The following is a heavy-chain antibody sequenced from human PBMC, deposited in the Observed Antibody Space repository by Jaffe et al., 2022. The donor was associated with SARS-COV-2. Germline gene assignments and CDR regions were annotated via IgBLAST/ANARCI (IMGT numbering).Heavy chain of an antibody. CDR3: ARARKAVAGFFDY. J-gene: IGHJ4*02. V-gene: IGHV4-59*01. D-gene: IGHD6-19*01. CDR1: GDSISSYY. CDR2: IYHSGST. Sequence: QVQLQESGPGLVKTSETLSLTCTVSGDSISSYYWSWIRQPPGKGLEWIGYIYHSGSTSSNPSLKSRVTMSLETSKNQLSLKLSSVTAADTAVYYCARARKAVAGFFDYWGQGTLVTVSS.